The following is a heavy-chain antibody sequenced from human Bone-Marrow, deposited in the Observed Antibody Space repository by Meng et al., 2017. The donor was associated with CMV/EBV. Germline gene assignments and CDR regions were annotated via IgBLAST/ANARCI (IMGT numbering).Heavy chain of an antibody. J-gene: IGHJ6*02. CDR1: GGSISSSSYY. Sequence: GSLRLSCTVSGGSISSSSYYWGWIRQPPGKGLEWIGSIYYSGSTYYNPSLKSRVTISVDTSKNQFSLKLSSVTAADTAVYYCARKDFWSGHQRGFYYYYGMDVWGQGTTVTFSS. CDR3: ARKDFWSGHQRGFYYYYGMDV. CDR2: IYYSGST. D-gene: IGHD3-3*01. V-gene: IGHV4-39*07.